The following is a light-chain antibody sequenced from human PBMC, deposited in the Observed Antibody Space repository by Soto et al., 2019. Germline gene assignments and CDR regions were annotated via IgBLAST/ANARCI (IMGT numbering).Light chain of an antibody. CDR2: EVT. CDR3: SSYRGGNTWV. J-gene: IGLJ3*02. CDR1: SGDVGGYNY. Sequence: QLVLTQPASVSGSPGQSIAISCTGTSGDVGGYNYVSWYQHHPGKAPKLMIYEVTNRPSGISSRFSGSKSGNTASLTISGLQAEDEADYYCSSYRGGNTWVFGGGTQLTVL. V-gene: IGLV2-14*01.